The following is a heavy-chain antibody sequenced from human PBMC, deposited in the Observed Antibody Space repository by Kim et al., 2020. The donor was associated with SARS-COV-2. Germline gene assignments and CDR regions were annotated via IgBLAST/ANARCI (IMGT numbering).Heavy chain of an antibody. CDR1: GFTFSTHG. D-gene: IGHD6-13*01. J-gene: IGHJ6*02. CDR2: IWYDGSNE. CDR3: AKGVAAAGYYGLDV. Sequence: GGSLRLSCVSSGFTFSTHGMYWVRQGPAKGLEWVAYIWYDGSNEDYGDSVRGRFTISRDNSKRTVYLEMNSLRVDDTAVYYCAKGVAAAGYYGLDVWGQGPAVIVSS. V-gene: IGHV3-30*02.